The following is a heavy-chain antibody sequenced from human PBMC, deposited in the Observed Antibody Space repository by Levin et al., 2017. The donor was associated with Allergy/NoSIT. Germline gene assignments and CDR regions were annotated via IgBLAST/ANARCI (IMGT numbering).Heavy chain of an antibody. CDR2: ITGGGSDT. CDR1: GFAFGDYA. Sequence: QAGGSLRLSCAASGFAFGDYAMTWVRQAPGKGLEWVSDITGGGSDTWYGDSVKGRFTVSSDNSKDMLYLELNSLRVEDTGIYYCAKKQAGTSGFSFDVWGQGTTVTVSS. CDR3: AKKQAGTSGFSFDV. D-gene: IGHD6-19*01. J-gene: IGHJ3*01. V-gene: IGHV3-23*01.